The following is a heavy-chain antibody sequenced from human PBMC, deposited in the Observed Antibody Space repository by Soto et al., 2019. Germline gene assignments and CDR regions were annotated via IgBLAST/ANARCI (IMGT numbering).Heavy chain of an antibody. CDR2: ITTDKGKT. CDR1: GYTFTNYG. V-gene: IGHV1-18*01. J-gene: IGHJ4*02. CDR3: ATRSPAFDY. Sequence: GASVKVSCKASGYTFTNYGISWVRQAPGQGLEWMGWITTDKGKTNYAQKFQGRVTMTTDTSTSTAYMELRSLRSDDTAVYYCATRSPAFDYWGQGTLVTVSS.